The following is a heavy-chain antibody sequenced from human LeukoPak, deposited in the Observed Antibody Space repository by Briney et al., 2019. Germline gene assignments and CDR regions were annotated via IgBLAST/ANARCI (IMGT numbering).Heavy chain of an antibody. Sequence: PGGSLRLSCAASGFTFSTYAMSWVRQAPGKGLEWVSAISGSGGSAYYADSVKGRFTISRDNSKNTLYLQMNSLRAEDTAVYYCARDLVDGGDAFDIWGQGTMVTVSS. V-gene: IGHV3-23*01. CDR1: GFTFSTYA. CDR2: ISGSGGSA. D-gene: IGHD3-16*01. CDR3: ARDLVDGGDAFDI. J-gene: IGHJ3*02.